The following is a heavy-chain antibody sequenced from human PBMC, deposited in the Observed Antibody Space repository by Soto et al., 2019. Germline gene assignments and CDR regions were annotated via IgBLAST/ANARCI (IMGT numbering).Heavy chain of an antibody. CDR3: AKDFPDIVVVPAADGMDV. CDR1: GFSFRTYS. V-gene: IGHV3-23*01. CDR2: ISGCGGST. J-gene: IGHJ6*02. D-gene: IGHD2-2*01. Sequence: EVQLLESGGGLVQPGGSLRLSCAASGFSFRTYSMNWVRQAPGKGLEWVSAISGCGGSTFYADSVKGRFTISRDNSKNTLYLQMNSLRVEDTAVYYCAKDFPDIVVVPAADGMDVWGQGTTVTVSS.